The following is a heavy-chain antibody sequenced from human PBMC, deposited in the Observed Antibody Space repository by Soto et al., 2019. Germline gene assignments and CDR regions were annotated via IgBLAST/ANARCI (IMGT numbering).Heavy chain of an antibody. CDR1: GGTFSSYA. CDR2: IIPIFGTA. V-gene: IGHV1-69*13. CDR3: ARDRPGGPDAFDN. J-gene: IGHJ3*02. Sequence: SVKVSCKASGGTFSSYAISWVRQAPGQGLEWMGGIIPIFGTANYAQKFQGRVTITADESTSTAYMELSSLRSEDTAVYYCARDRPGGPDAFDNWGQGTMVTVSS. D-gene: IGHD3-10*01.